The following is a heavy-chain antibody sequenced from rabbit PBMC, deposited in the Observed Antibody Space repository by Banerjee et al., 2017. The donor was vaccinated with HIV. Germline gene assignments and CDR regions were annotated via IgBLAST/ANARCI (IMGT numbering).Heavy chain of an antibody. J-gene: IGHJ4*01. CDR3: AGGDGSSGWGLGL. CDR2: IDTGSSGNT. V-gene: IGHV1S45*01. D-gene: IGHD4-1*01. CDR1: GFSFSSSYW. Sequence: QEQLEESGGDLVKPEGSLTLTCTASGFSFSSSYWIWWVRQAPGKGLEWIACIDTGSSGNTWYASWAKGRFTISKSTSLGTVTLQMTSLTAADTATYFCAGGDGSSGWGLGLWGPGTLVTVS.